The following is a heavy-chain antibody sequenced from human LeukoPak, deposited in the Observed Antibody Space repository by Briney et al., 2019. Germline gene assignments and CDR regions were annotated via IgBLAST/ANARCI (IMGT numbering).Heavy chain of an antibody. V-gene: IGHV1-18*01. CDR3: ARDLGTIFGVVVH. CDR1: GYSFTSYG. CDR2: MNAYKGNT. D-gene: IGHD3-3*01. Sequence: ASVKVSCKASGYSFTSYGINWVRQAPGQGLEWMGWMNAYKGNTDYAQKFQDRVTMTTDTSTSTAYMELRSLRSDDSAMYYCARDLGTIFGVVVHWGQGTLVTVSS. J-gene: IGHJ4*02.